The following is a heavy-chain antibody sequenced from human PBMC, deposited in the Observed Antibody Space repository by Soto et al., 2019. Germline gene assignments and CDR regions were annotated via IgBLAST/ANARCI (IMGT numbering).Heavy chain of an antibody. J-gene: IGHJ1*01. V-gene: IGHV4-4*02. Sequence: PSETLSLTCVVSGDSISNNNWWSWVRQPPGKGLEWIGEIHHSGSTNYNPSLKSRVTISLDKSKNEFSLKVSSVTAADTAVYYCGRAPDSWAQGTLDTVSS. CDR1: GDSISNNNW. CDR2: IHHSGST. CDR3: GRAPDS.